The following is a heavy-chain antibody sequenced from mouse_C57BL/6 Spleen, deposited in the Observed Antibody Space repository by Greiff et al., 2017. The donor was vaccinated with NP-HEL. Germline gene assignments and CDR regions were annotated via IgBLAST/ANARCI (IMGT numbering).Heavy chain of an antibody. CDR2: IRSKSNNYAT. Sequence: EVQVVESGGGLVQPKGSLKLSCAASGFSFNTYAMNWVRQAPGKGLEWVARIRSKSNNYATYYADSVKDRFTISRDDSESMLYLQMNNLKTEDTAMYYCVRGTGTYAMDYWGQGTSVTVSS. J-gene: IGHJ4*01. D-gene: IGHD4-1*01. V-gene: IGHV10-1*01. CDR3: VRGTGTYAMDY. CDR1: GFSFNTYA.